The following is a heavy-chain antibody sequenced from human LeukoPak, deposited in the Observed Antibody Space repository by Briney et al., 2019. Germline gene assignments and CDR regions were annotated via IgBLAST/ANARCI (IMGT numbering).Heavy chain of an antibody. D-gene: IGHD3-22*01. V-gene: IGHV3-66*02. Sequence: GGSLRLSCAASGFTVSSNYMSWVRQAPGKGLEWVSVIYSGGSTYYADSVKGRFTISRDNSKNTLYPQMNSLRAEDTAVYYCARDDSSGYYYYYYYGMDVWGQGTTVTVSS. CDR2: IYSGGST. CDR3: ARDDSSGYYYYYYYGMDV. J-gene: IGHJ6*02. CDR1: GFTVSSNY.